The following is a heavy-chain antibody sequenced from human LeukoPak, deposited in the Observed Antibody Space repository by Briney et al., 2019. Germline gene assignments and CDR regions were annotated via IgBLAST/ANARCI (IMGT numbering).Heavy chain of an antibody. CDR2: IYTSGST. CDR3: ARKFPQIGYCSSSSCPGAFDI. D-gene: IGHD2-2*01. V-gene: IGHV4-4*07. CDR1: GGSISSYY. J-gene: IGHJ3*02. Sequence: SETLSLTCTVSGGSISSYYWSWIRQPAGKGLEGIGRIYTSGSTNYNPSLKSRVTMSVDTSKNQFSLKLSSVTAADTAVYYCARKFPQIGYCSSSSCPGAFDIRGQGTMVTVSS.